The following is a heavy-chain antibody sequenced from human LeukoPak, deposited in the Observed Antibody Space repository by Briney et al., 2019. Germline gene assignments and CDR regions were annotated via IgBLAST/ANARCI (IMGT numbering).Heavy chain of an antibody. J-gene: IGHJ6*03. V-gene: IGHV3-64*01. D-gene: IGHD2-2*01. Sequence: GGSLRLSCAASGFTFSSYAMHWARQAPGKGLEYVSAISSNGGSTYYANSVKGRFTISRDNSKNTLYLQMGSLRAEDMAVYYCARYRSRYYYMDVWGKGTTVTISS. CDR2: ISSNGGST. CDR3: ARYRSRYYYMDV. CDR1: GFTFSSYA.